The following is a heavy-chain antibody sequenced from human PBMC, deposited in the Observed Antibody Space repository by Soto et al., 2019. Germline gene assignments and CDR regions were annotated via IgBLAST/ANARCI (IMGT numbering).Heavy chain of an antibody. D-gene: IGHD6-13*01. Sequence: SETLSLTCTVSGGSISSGGYYWSWIRQHPGKGLECIGYIYYSGSTYYNPSLKSRVTISVDTSKNQFSLKLSSVTAADTAVYYCARYFGVAAAGPFDYWGQGTLVTVSS. CDR3: ARYFGVAAAGPFDY. CDR1: GGSISSGGYY. CDR2: IYYSGST. J-gene: IGHJ4*02. V-gene: IGHV4-31*03.